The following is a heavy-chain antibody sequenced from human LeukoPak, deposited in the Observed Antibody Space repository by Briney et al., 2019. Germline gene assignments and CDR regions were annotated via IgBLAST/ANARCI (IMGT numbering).Heavy chain of an antibody. CDR2: IKQDGSEN. D-gene: IGHD2-2*01. J-gene: IGHJ4*02. CDR1: GFTLSIYW. V-gene: IGHV3-7*01. Sequence: GGSLRLSCASSGFTLSIYWLSGVRRARGRGLEGVANIKQDGSENYSVHSVKGRFTNSREHANNPLYLQMNHLRAEDTAVYYCARGPPRYCTSTSCYIFDYWGQGTLVPVSS. CDR3: ARGPPRYCTSTSCYIFDY.